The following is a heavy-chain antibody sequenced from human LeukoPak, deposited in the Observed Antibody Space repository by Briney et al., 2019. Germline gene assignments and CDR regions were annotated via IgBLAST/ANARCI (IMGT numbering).Heavy chain of an antibody. CDR2: FHPEDGET. Sequence: ASVKVSCKGSVYTLTQLSMHWVRQAPGKGLEWMGGFHPEDGETIYAQKFQGRATMTEDTSTDAAYTKMSSLRSEDTAVYYCAREPKDLRYFDGFEKNDDYWGQGTLVTVSS. CDR1: VYTLTQLS. J-gene: IGHJ4*02. D-gene: IGHD3-9*01. CDR3: AREPKDLRYFDGFEKNDDY. V-gene: IGHV1-24*01.